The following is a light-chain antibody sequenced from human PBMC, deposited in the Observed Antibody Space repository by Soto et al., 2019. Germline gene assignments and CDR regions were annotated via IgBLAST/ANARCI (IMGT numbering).Light chain of an antibody. V-gene: IGKV1-8*01. J-gene: IGKJ4*01. CDR2: AAS. Sequence: IRMTQSPSSFSASTGDRVTITCRASQGISSYLAWYQHKPGKAPKLLIYAASTLQSGVPSRFSGSGSGTDFTLTISCLQSEDFATYYCQQYYSYPPLTFGGGTKVEIK. CDR1: QGISSY. CDR3: QQYYSYPPLT.